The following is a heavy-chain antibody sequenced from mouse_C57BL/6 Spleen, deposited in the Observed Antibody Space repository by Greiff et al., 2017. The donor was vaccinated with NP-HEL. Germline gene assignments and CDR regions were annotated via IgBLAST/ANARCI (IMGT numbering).Heavy chain of an antibody. CDR3: ARDEVLRSLDY. Sequence: EVQGVESGGGLVKPGGSLKLSCAASGFTFSSYAMSWVRQTPEKRLEWVATISDGGSYTYYPDNVKGRFTISRDNAKNNLYLQMSHLKSEDTAMYYCARDEVLRSLDYWGQGTTLTVSS. CDR1: GFTFSSYA. CDR2: ISDGGSYT. V-gene: IGHV5-4*01. D-gene: IGHD1-1*01. J-gene: IGHJ2*01.